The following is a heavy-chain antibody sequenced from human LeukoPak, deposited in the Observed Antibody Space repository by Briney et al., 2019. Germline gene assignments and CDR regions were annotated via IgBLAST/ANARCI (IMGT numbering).Heavy chain of an antibody. D-gene: IGHD6-19*01. CDR1: GGTFSNYA. Sequence: SVKVSCKASGGTFSNYAISWVRQAPGQGLEWMGGIIPIFGTANYAQKFRGRVTITADKSTRTAYMELSSLRSEDTAVYYCASIAVAEIDAFDIWGQGTMVTVSS. CDR2: IIPIFGTA. J-gene: IGHJ3*02. V-gene: IGHV1-69*06. CDR3: ASIAVAEIDAFDI.